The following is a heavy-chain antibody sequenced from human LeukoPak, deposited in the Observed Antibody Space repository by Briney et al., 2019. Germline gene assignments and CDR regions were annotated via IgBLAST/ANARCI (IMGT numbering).Heavy chain of an antibody. J-gene: IGHJ4*02. V-gene: IGHV3-30-3*01. Sequence: GGSLRLSCAASGFTVSTYAMSWVRQAPGKGLEWVAVISYDGSNEYYADSVKGRFTISRDNSKNTLYLQMNSLRVEDTAVYYCARVLNYYDSSGYYFSYWGQGTLVTVSS. CDR1: GFTVSTYA. CDR3: ARVLNYYDSSGYYFSY. CDR2: ISYDGSNE. D-gene: IGHD3-22*01.